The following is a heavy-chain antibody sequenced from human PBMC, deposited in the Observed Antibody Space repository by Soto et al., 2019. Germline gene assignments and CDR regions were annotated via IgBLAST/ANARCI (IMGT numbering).Heavy chain of an antibody. J-gene: IGHJ5*02. CDR1: GFTFSSHS. CDR2: ISSSSSTI. V-gene: IGHV3-48*02. Sequence: GGSLRLSCAASGFTFSSHSMNWVRQAPGKGLEWVSYISSSSSTIYYADSVKGRFTISRDNAKNSLYLQMTSLRDEDTAVYYCARGRPYSSTRSNWFGPWGQGTLVTVAS. CDR3: ARGRPYSSTRSNWFGP. D-gene: IGHD6-13*01.